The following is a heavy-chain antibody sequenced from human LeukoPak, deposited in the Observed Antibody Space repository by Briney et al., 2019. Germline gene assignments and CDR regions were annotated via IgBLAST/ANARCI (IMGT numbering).Heavy chain of an antibody. CDR3: ARAAQWLVREYYFDY. D-gene: IGHD6-19*01. J-gene: IGHJ4*02. CDR2: IIPIFGTA. CDR1: RGTFSSYA. V-gene: IGHV1-69*13. Sequence: AASVTVSCTASRGTFSSYAISWVRQAPGQGLEWMGGIIPIFGTANYAQKFQGRVTITADESTSTAYMELSSLRSEDTAVYYCARAAQWLVREYYFDYWGQGTLVTVSS.